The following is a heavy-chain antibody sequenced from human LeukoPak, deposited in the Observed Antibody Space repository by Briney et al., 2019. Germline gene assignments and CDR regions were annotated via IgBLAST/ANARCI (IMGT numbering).Heavy chain of an antibody. CDR1: GFTFSSYS. J-gene: IGHJ5*02. Sequence: PGGSLRLSCAASGFTFSSYSMNWVRQAPGKGLEWVSSISSSSSYIYYADSVKGRFTISRDNAKNSLCLQMNSLRAEDTAVYYCAREGSSWYNWFDPWGQGTLVTVSS. CDR2: ISSSSSYI. V-gene: IGHV3-21*01. D-gene: IGHD6-13*01. CDR3: AREGSSWYNWFDP.